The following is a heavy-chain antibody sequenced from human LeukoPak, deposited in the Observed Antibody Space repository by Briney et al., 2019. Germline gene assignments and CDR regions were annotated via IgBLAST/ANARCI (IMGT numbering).Heavy chain of an antibody. J-gene: IGHJ3*02. CDR2: IYYSGRT. CDR3: SRVPVGADLENAFDI. CDR1: RGSFTIRTLS. V-gene: IGHV4-39*01. Sequence: SETLSLTSTLPRGSFTIRTLSSGWVRQPPGKWMEWIGTIYYSGRTINHPSLKSRVPISVATSSNQFFLKLSSVTAAATAVYSFSRVPVGADLENAFDIWGQVTMVTVSS. D-gene: IGHD1-26*01.